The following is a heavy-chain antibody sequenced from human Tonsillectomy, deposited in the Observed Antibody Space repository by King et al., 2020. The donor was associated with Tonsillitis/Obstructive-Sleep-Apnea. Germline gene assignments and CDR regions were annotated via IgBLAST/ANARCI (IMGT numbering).Heavy chain of an antibody. V-gene: IGHV3-21*01. J-gene: IGHJ4*02. D-gene: IGHD3-3*01. CDR3: ARDLIPRFGGVTKNY. CDR2: ISSSSSYI. CDR1: GFTFSSYS. Sequence: VQLVESGGGLVKPGGSLRLSCAASGFTFSSYSMNWVRQAPGKGLEWVSSISSSSSYIYYADSVKGRFTISRDNAKNSLYLQMNSLRAEDTAVYYCARDLIPRFGGVTKNYWGQGTLVTVSS.